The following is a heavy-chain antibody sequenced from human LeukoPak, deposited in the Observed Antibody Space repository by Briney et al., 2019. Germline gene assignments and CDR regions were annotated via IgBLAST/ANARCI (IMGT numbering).Heavy chain of an antibody. D-gene: IGHD3-22*01. J-gene: IGHJ5*02. Sequence: PGGTLRLSCAASGFTFSSYGMSWVRQAPGKGLQWVSVIIGSGSSTYYADSVKGRFTISRDNARNTLYLQMNSLRAEDTAVYYCARWYYYETSGLYYGFFDNWGQGTLVTVSS. CDR2: IIGSGSST. CDR3: ARWYYYETSGLYYGFFDN. V-gene: IGHV3-23*01. CDR1: GFTFSSYG.